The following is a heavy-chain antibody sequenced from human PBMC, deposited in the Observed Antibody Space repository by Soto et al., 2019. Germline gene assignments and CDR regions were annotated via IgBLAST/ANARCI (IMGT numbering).Heavy chain of an antibody. CDR2: VNPNTGVT. CDR1: GYTFTALY. CDR3: TTLRLDP. V-gene: IGHV1-2*02. Sequence: ASVKVSCKTSGYTFTALYMNWVRQAPGQGLEWMGWVNPNTGVTKYAQKFQGRVTMTRDTSINTAYMELSGLTSDDTAVYYCTTLRLDPWGQGTLVTVSS. J-gene: IGHJ5*02. D-gene: IGHD3-9*01.